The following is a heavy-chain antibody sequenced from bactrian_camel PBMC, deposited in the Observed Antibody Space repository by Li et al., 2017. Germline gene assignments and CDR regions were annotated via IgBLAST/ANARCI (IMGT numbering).Heavy chain of an antibody. Sequence: DVQLVESGGGSVQAGGSLKLSCVRSGAISDNYCVGWFRRAPGKARESVASIDSDGTVSYAEAVKGRFTISRDNSKSTVYLQIIGLESEDTALYFCATQVREYGGTWYGGYGYWGQGTQVTVS. V-gene: IGHV3S10*01. J-gene: IGHJ4*01. CDR2: IDSDGTV. D-gene: IGHD6*01. CDR3: ATQVREYGGTWYGGYGY. CDR1: GAISDNYC.